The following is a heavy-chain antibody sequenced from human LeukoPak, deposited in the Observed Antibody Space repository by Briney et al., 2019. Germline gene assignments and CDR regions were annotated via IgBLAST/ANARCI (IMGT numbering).Heavy chain of an antibody. J-gene: IGHJ4*02. D-gene: IGHD3-3*01. CDR3: VAPSDFGVVNFFDS. Sequence: SETLSLTCAVSGGSISSGGYSWSWIRQPPGKGLEWIGYIYHSGSTYYNPSLKSRVTISVDRSKNQFSLKLSSVTAADTAVYYCVAPSDFGVVNFFDSWGQGTLVTVSS. V-gene: IGHV4-30-2*01. CDR1: GGSISSGGYS. CDR2: IYHSGST.